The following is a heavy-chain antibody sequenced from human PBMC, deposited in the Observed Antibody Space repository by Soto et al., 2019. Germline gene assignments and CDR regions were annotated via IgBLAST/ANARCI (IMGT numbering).Heavy chain of an antibody. V-gene: IGHV3-33*01. CDR1: EFTFSNYG. D-gene: IGHD3-10*01. J-gene: IGHJ6*02. CDR2: ILNDGSNR. Sequence: QVQLVESGGGVVQPGRSLRLSCAASEFTFSNYGMHWVRQAPGKGLGWVAVILNDGSNRYHADSVKDRFTISRDNSKNTIYLQMNSLRAEDTAVYYCARDDEYSGNGMDVWGQATTVTVS. CDR3: ARDDEYSGNGMDV.